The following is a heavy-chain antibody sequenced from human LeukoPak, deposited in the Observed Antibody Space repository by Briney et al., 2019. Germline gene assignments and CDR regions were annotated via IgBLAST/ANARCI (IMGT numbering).Heavy chain of an antibody. CDR3: AREALWFGDLGAFDV. CDR2: ISGSGGST. J-gene: IGHJ3*01. Sequence: SGGSLRLSCAASGFTFSSYAMSWVRQAPGKGLEWVSAISGSGGSTYYADSVKGRFTISRDNSKNTLYLQMNSLRAEDTAVYYCAREALWFGDLGAFDVWGQGTMVTVSS. D-gene: IGHD3-10*01. V-gene: IGHV3-23*01. CDR1: GFTFSSYA.